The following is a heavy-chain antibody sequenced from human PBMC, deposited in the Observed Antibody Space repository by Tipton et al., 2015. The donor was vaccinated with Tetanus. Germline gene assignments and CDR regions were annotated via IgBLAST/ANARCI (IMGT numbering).Heavy chain of an antibody. CDR2: IDYFGTT. D-gene: IGHD3-3*01. CDR1: GGSISSYY. CDR3: ARTSGYLYSSY. V-gene: IGHV4-59*01. J-gene: IGHJ1*01. Sequence: LRLSCAVYGGSISSYYWSWIRQPPGKGLEWIGYIDYFGTTKYNPSLKSRVAMPVDTSKNQLSLKLSSVTSADTAVYYCARTSGYLYSSYWGQGTLVTVSS.